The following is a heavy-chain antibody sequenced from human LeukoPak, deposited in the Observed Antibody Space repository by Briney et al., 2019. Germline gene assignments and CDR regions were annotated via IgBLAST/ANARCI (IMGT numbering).Heavy chain of an antibody. J-gene: IGHJ6*02. CDR2: ISSSSSTI. D-gene: IGHD2-8*01. Sequence: GGSLRLSCAASGFTFSSYSMNWVRQAPGKGLEWVSYISSSSSTIYYADSVKGRFTISRDNAKNSLYLQMNSLRDEDTAVYYCARDRRLVSHYYGMDVWGQGTTVTVSS. CDR1: GFTFSSYS. CDR3: ARDRRLVSHYYGMDV. V-gene: IGHV3-48*02.